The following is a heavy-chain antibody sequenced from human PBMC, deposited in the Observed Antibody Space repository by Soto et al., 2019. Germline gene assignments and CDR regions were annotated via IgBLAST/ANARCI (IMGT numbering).Heavy chain of an antibody. Sequence: SGGSLRLSCAASGFTFSSYAMSWVRQAPGKGLEWVSAISGSGGSTYYADSVKGRFTISRDNSKNTLYLQMNSLRAEDTAVYYCAKVKSGYAIFLGDYWGQGTLVTVSS. CDR1: GFTFSSYA. D-gene: IGHD5-12*01. CDR2: ISGSGGST. J-gene: IGHJ4*02. CDR3: AKVKSGYAIFLGDY. V-gene: IGHV3-23*01.